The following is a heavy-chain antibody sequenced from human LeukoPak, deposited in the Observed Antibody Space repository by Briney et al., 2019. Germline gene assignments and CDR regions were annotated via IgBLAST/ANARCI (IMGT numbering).Heavy chain of an antibody. CDR1: GFTXTSSA. V-gene: IGHV1-58*01. CDR3: AAPARDSSGSPFDY. CDR2: IVVGSGNT. D-gene: IGHD3-22*01. J-gene: IGHJ4*02. Sequence: GASVKVSCKASGFTXTSSAVQWVRQARGQRLEWIGWIVVGSGNTNYAQKFQERVTITRDMSTSTDYMELSSLRSEDTAVYYCAAPARDSSGSPFDYWGQGTLVTVSS.